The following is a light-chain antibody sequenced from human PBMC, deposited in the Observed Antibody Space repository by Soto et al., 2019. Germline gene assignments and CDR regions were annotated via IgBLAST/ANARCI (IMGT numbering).Light chain of an antibody. CDR1: QSVDSY. V-gene: IGKV3-11*01. CDR3: QQRSNWPPWT. J-gene: IGKJ1*01. Sequence: EIVLTQSPATLSLSPGERATLSCRASQSVDSYLALYQQRPGQAPRLLIYDVSNRATGIPARFRGSGSGTDFTLTISSLQPEEFAVYYCQQRSNWPPWTFGQGTKVQIK. CDR2: DVS.